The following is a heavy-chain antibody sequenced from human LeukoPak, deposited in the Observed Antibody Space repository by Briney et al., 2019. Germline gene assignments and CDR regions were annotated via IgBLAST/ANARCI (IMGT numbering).Heavy chain of an antibody. Sequence: GGSLRLSCAASGFIFRGYTMNWVRQAPGKGLVWVSRNNDGSSTSYADSVKGRFTISRDNAKNSLYLQMNSLRAEDTAVYYCARDRTSYCSSTSCGTYSTFDPWGQGTLVTVSS. V-gene: IGHV3-74*01. CDR1: GFIFRGYT. CDR2: NNDGSST. CDR3: ARDRTSYCSSTSCGTYSTFDP. J-gene: IGHJ5*02. D-gene: IGHD2-2*01.